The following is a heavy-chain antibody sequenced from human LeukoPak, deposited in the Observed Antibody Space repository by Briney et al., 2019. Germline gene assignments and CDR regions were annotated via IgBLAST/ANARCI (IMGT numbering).Heavy chain of an antibody. CDR3: ATGYCTNGVCNDAFDI. V-gene: IGHV3-53*01. Sequence: GRSLTLSCAGSEFTFSSYGMHWVRQAPGKGLEWVSVIYSGGSTYYADSVKGRFTISRDNSKNTLYLQMNSLRAEDTAVYYCATGYCTNGVCNDAFDIWGQGTMVTVSS. J-gene: IGHJ3*02. CDR1: EFTFSSYG. D-gene: IGHD2-8*01. CDR2: IYSGGST.